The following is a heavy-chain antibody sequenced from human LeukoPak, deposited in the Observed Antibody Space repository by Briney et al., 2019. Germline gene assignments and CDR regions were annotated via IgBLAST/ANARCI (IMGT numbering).Heavy chain of an antibody. CDR3: AKDIAAAAVYYFDY. Sequence: GGSLRLSCAASGFTFSSYGMSWVRQAPGKGLEWVSAIRGSGGSTYYADSVKGRFTISRDNSKNTLYLQMNSLRAEDTAVYYCAKDIAAAAVYYFDYWGQGTLVTVSS. CDR2: IRGSGGST. J-gene: IGHJ4*02. V-gene: IGHV3-23*01. CDR1: GFTFSSYG. D-gene: IGHD6-13*01.